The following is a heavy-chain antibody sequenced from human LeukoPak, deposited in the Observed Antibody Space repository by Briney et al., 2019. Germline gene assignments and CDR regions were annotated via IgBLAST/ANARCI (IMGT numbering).Heavy chain of an antibody. V-gene: IGHV1-2*02. CDR3: ARAPLSRWLVLQEGYWFDP. CDR2: INPNSGGT. CDR1: GDTFTGYY. Sequence: ASVKVSCKASGDTFTGYYMHWVRQAPGQGLEWMGWINPNSGGTNYAQKFQGRVTMTRDTSISTAYMELSRLRSDDTAVYYCARAPLSRWLVLQEGYWFDPWGQGTLVTVSS. D-gene: IGHD6-19*01. J-gene: IGHJ5*02.